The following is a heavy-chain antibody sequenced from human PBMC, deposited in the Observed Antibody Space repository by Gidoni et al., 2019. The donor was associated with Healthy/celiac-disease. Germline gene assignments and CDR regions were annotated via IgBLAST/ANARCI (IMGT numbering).Heavy chain of an antibody. CDR1: GFTFSSYW. V-gene: IGHV3-7*01. J-gene: IGHJ5*02. Sequence: EVQLVESGGGLVQPGGSRRLSCAASGFTFSSYWMSWVRQAPGKGLEWVANIKQDGSEKYYVDSVKGRFTISRDNAKNSLYLQMNSLRAEDTAVYYCARYIAAAGTGWFDPWGQGTLVTVSS. D-gene: IGHD6-13*01. CDR3: ARYIAAAGTGWFDP. CDR2: IKQDGSEK.